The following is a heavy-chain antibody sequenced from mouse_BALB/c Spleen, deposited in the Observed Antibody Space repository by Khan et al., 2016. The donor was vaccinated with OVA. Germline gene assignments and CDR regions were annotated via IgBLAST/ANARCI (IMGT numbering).Heavy chain of an antibody. V-gene: IGHV3-2*02. J-gene: IGHJ4*01. D-gene: IGHD6-1*01. CDR1: GYSITTNYA. CDR3: ANNNDCSYAIDY. Sequence: EVKLLESGPGLVKPSQSLSLTCTVTGYSITTNYAWDWIRQFPGNKLEWMGYISYSGSTSYNPSLKSRISITRDTSKNQFFLQLNSVTTEDTATYYCANNNDCSYAIDYWGQGTSVTVSS. CDR2: ISYSGST.